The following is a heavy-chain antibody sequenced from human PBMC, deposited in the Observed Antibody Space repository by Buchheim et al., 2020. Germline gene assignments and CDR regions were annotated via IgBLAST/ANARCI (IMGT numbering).Heavy chain of an antibody. CDR1: GGSISSYY. J-gene: IGHJ4*02. CDR2: IYYSGST. Sequence: QVQLQESGPGLVKLSETLSLTCTVSGGSISSYYWSWIRQPPGKGLEWIGYIYYSGSTNYNPSLKSRVTISVDPSKNQFSLKLSSVTAADTAVYYCARVEILEWLSFDYWGQGTL. CDR3: ARVEILEWLSFDY. V-gene: IGHV4-59*01. D-gene: IGHD3-3*01.